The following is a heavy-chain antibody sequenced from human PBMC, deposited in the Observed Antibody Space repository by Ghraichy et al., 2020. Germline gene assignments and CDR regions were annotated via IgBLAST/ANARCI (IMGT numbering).Heavy chain of an antibody. D-gene: IGHD6-13*01. V-gene: IGHV4-31*03. CDR3: AREGRVAAAGRSGSYYYDGMDV. CDR2: IYYSGST. Sequence: SETLSLTCTVSGGSISSGGYYWSWIRQHPGKGLEWIGYIYYSGSTYYNPSLKSRVTISVDTSKNQFSLKLSSMTAADTAVYYCAREGRVAAAGRSGSYYYDGMDVWGRGTTVTVSS. J-gene: IGHJ6*02. CDR1: GGSISSGGYY.